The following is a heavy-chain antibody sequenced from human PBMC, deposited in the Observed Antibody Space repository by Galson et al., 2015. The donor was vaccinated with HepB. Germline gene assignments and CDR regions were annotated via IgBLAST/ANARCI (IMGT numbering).Heavy chain of an antibody. CDR3: AKDLMRRITTIMPGSYAFDI. CDR2: ISGSGGST. V-gene: IGHV3-23*01. D-gene: IGHD3-22*01. Sequence: SLRLSCAASGFTFSSYAMSWVRQAPGKGLEWVSAISGSGGSTYYADSVKGRFTISRDNSKNTLYLQMNSLRAEDTAVYYCAKDLMRRITTIMPGSYAFDIWGQGTMVTVSS. CDR1: GFTFSSYA. J-gene: IGHJ3*02.